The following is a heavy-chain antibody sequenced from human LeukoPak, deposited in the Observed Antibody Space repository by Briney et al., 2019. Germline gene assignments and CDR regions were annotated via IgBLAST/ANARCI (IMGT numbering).Heavy chain of an antibody. D-gene: IGHD3-10*01. J-gene: IGHJ4*02. CDR2: IKQDGSQK. CDR1: GFIFSSYW. CDR3: ARAKGTMVRGASYFDY. V-gene: IGHV3-7*03. Sequence: GGSLRLSCAASGFIFSSYWMSWVRQAPGKGLEWVANIKQDGSQKYYVDSVKGRFTISRDNAKNSLYLQMNSLRAEDTALYYCARAKGTMVRGASYFDYWGQGTLVTVSS.